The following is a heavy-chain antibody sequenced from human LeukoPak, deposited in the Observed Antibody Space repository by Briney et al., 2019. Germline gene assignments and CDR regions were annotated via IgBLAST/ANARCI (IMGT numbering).Heavy chain of an antibody. CDR2: IYTSGST. Sequence: PSETLSLTCTVSGGSISSGSYYWSWIRQPAGKGLEWIGRIYTSGSTNYNPSLKSRVTISVDTSKNQFSLKLSSVTAADTAVYYCARASYYYGSGSYGFDYWGQGTLVTVSS. D-gene: IGHD3-10*01. CDR1: GGSISSGSYY. J-gene: IGHJ4*02. CDR3: ARASYYYGSGSYGFDY. V-gene: IGHV4-61*02.